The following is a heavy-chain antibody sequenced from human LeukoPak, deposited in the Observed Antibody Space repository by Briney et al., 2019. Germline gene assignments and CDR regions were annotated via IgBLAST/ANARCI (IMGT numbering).Heavy chain of an antibody. Sequence: APVKVSCKVSGYTLTELSMHWVRQAPGKGLEWMGGFNPEDGETIHAQKFQGRVTMTEDTSTDTAYMELSSLRSEDTAVYYCATPRDSGSYRDYWGQGTLVTVSS. J-gene: IGHJ4*02. V-gene: IGHV1-24*01. D-gene: IGHD1-26*01. CDR2: FNPEDGET. CDR3: ATPRDSGSYRDY. CDR1: GYTLTELS.